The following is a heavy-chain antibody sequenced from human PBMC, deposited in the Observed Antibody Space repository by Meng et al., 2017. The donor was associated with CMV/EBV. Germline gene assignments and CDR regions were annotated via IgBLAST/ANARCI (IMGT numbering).Heavy chain of an antibody. CDR1: GFKFGDYV. CDR2: ISGSGGST. J-gene: IGHJ4*02. Sequence: GESLKISCIASGFKFGDYVMSWVRQAPGKGLEWVSAISGSGGSTYYADSVKGRFTISRDNSKNTLYLQMNSLRAEDTAVYYCAKDIVVVPAALDYWGQGTLVTVSS. CDR3: AKDIVVVPAALDY. V-gene: IGHV3-23*01. D-gene: IGHD2-2*01.